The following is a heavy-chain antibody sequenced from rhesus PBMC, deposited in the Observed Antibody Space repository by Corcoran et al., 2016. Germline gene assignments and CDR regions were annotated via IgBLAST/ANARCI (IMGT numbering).Heavy chain of an antibody. Sequence: QVQLQESGPGLVKPSETLSLTCAVSGGSFSGSYWGWIRQPPGKGMEWIGYLSGSRWSTEYNPSLKSRVTISTDTSKNQFSLKLSSGTAADTAVYYCARERVYHFDYWGQGVLVTVSS. CDR1: GGSFSGSY. J-gene: IGHJ4*01. CDR2: LSGSRWST. V-gene: IGHV4-165*01. CDR3: ARERVYHFDY.